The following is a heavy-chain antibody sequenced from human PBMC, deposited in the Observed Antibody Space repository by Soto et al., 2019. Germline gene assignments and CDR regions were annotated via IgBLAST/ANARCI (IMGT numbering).Heavy chain of an antibody. Sequence: SETLSLTCTVSSGSISSTNWWSWVRQPPGKGLEWIGEMYHSGSTNYNPSLKSRVTISVDKSKNQFSLQLTSVTAADTAVYYCARGYCSSASCFRDAFDIWGQGRMVTVSS. CDR2: MYHSGST. V-gene: IGHV4-4*02. CDR3: ARGYCSSASCFRDAFDI. CDR1: SGSISSTNW. J-gene: IGHJ3*02. D-gene: IGHD2-2*01.